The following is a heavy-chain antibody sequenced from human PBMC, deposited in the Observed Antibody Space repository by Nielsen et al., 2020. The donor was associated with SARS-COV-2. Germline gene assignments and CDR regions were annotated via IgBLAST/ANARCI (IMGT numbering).Heavy chain of an antibody. Sequence: GGSLRLSCAAAGFSFDTYAMHWVRQAPGKGLEWLAIISGDGDRTYYAGSMKGRFTISRDNAKKSLYLQMNSLRAEDTAVYYCARNLDSYYYGMDVWSQGTTVTVSS. CDR1: GFSFDTYA. V-gene: IGHV3-30*04. CDR3: ARNLDSYYYGMDV. CDR2: ISGDGDRT. J-gene: IGHJ6*02.